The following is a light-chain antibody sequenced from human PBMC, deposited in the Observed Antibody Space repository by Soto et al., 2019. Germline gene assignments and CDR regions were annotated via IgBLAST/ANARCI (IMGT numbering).Light chain of an antibody. Sequence: QSVLTQPASVSGSPGQSITISCTGTSSDVGSYNLVSWYQQHPGKAPKLMIYEGSKRPSGISNRFSGSNSGNTASLTISGLQAEDEADSYCCSYAASSTLIFGGGTKVTVL. CDR3: CSYAASSTLI. CDR1: SSDVGSYNL. J-gene: IGLJ2*01. CDR2: EGS. V-gene: IGLV2-23*01.